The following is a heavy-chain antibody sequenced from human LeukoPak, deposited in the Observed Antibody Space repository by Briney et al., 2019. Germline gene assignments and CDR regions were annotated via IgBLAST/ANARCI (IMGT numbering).Heavy chain of an antibody. CDR1: GGTFSSYA. J-gene: IGHJ4*02. V-gene: IGHV1-69*06. D-gene: IGHD6-19*01. CDR2: IIPIFGTA. CDR3: ARTCVGGSGFDY. Sequence: SVKVSCKASGGTFSSYAISWVRQAPGQGLEWMGGIIPIFGTANYAQKFQGRVTITADKSTSTAYMELSSLRSEDTAVYYCARTCVGGSGFDYWGQGTLVTVSS.